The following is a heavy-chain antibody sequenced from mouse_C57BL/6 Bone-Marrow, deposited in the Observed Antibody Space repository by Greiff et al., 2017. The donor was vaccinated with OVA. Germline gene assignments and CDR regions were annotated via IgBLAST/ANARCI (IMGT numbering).Heavy chain of an antibody. Sequence: VQLQQSGPELVKPGASVKISCKASGYAFSSSWMNWVKQRPGKGLEWIGRIYPGDGDTNYNGKFKGKATLTADKSSSTAYMQLSSLTSEASAVDFCARTYYYGSSSFAYWGQGTLVTVSA. V-gene: IGHV1-82*01. J-gene: IGHJ3*01. CDR3: ARTYYYGSSSFAY. CDR2: IYPGDGDT. D-gene: IGHD1-1*01. CDR1: GYAFSSSW.